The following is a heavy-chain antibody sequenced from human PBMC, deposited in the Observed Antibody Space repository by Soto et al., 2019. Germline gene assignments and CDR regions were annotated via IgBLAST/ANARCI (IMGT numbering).Heavy chain of an antibody. CDR1: GGSISSGGYS. V-gene: IGHV4-30-2*01. J-gene: IGHJ5*02. D-gene: IGHD3-10*01. CDR3: ARGDGSGSYFQDWFGP. Sequence: PSETLSLTCAVSGGSISSGGYSWSWIRQPPGKGLEWIGYIYHSGSTYYNPSLKSRVTISVDRSKNQFSLKLSSVTAADTAVYYCARGDGSGSYFQDWFGPWGQGMLVPVSS. CDR2: IYHSGST.